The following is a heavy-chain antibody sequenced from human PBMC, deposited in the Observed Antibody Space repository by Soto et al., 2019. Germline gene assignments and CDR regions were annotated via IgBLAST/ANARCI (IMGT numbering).Heavy chain of an antibody. V-gene: IGHV3-30-3*01. D-gene: IGHD6-13*01. Sequence: GGSLRLSCAASGFTFSSYAMHWVRQAPGKGLEWVAVISYDGSNKYYADSVKGRFTISRDNSKNTLYLQMNSLRAEDTAVYYCARDLPTQYSSSWRYYYYGMDVWGQGTTVTVSS. CDR2: ISYDGSNK. J-gene: IGHJ6*02. CDR3: ARDLPTQYSSSWRYYYYGMDV. CDR1: GFTFSSYA.